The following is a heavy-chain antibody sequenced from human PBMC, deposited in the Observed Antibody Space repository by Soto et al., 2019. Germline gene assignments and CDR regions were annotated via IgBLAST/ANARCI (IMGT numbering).Heavy chain of an antibody. CDR3: TRPRGRSKWLDP. CDR2: IRSKANSYAT. J-gene: IGHJ5*02. D-gene: IGHD3-10*01. Sequence: LLRAVPDVSFAEANLPSAGQASGKGLEWVGRIRSKANSYATAYAESVNGRFTISRDDAKTTAYLQMNSLKTEDTAVYYCTRPRGRSKWLDPWGQGT. V-gene: IGHV3-73*01. CDR1: DVSFAEAN.